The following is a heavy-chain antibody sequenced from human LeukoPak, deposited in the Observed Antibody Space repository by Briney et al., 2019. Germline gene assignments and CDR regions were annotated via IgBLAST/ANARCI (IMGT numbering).Heavy chain of an antibody. CDR1: GFTFSTYG. J-gene: IGHJ4*02. CDR2: ISGSGGST. CDR3: AKDFQWLYPYYFDY. Sequence: GGSLRLSCAASGFTFSTYGMYWVRQAPGKGLEWVSAISGSGGSTYYADSVKGRFTISRDNSKNTLYLQMNSLRAEDTAVYYCAKDFQWLYPYYFDYWGQGTLVTVSS. D-gene: IGHD2-15*01. V-gene: IGHV3-23*01.